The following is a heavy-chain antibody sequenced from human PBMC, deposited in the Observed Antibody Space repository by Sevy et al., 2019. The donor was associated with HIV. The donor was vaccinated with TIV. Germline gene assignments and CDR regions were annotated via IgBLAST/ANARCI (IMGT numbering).Heavy chain of an antibody. V-gene: IGHV3-33*01. CDR1: GFTPSTYG. J-gene: IGHJ4*02. CDR3: ARDPRMYGDYLLAYFDY. CDR2: IGYDGSNK. Sequence: GGSLRLSCAASGFTPSTYGMHWVRQAPGKGLEWVADIGYDGSNKYYADSVRGRFTISRDNSKNTLFLQMDSLRGEDTAVYYCARDPRMYGDYLLAYFDYWGQGTLVTVSS. D-gene: IGHD2-8*01.